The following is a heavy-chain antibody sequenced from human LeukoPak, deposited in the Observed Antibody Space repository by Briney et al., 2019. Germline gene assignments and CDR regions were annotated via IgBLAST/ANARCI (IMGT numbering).Heavy chain of an antibody. D-gene: IGHD3-10*01. CDR1: GFTFSSFD. Sequence: GGSLRLSCAASGFTFSSFDMHRVRQAPGKGLEWVAFIRSDGSHIYNADSVKGPFTISRDNSKNTLYLQMNSLRAEDTAVYYCAKFSHVVRGVPYYFDFWGQGTLVTVSS. CDR2: IRSDGSHI. J-gene: IGHJ4*02. V-gene: IGHV3-30*02. CDR3: AKFSHVVRGVPYYFDF.